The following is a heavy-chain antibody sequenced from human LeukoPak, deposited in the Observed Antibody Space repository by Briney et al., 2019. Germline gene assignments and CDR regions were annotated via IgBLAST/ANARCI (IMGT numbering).Heavy chain of an antibody. J-gene: IGHJ6*03. D-gene: IGHD6-6*01. CDR3: ARSGSNIAARPSSVYMDV. Sequence: SQTLSLTCTFSGGSISSGGYYWSWIRQHPGKGLEGIGYIYYSGSTYYNPSLKSRVTISVDTSKNQFSLKLSSVPAADTAVYYCARSGSNIAARPSSVYMDVWGKGTTVTVSS. V-gene: IGHV4-31*03. CDR1: GGSISSGGYY. CDR2: IYYSGST.